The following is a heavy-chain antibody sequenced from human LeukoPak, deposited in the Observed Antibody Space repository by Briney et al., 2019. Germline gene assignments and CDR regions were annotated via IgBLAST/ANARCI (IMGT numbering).Heavy chain of an antibody. Sequence: SETLSLTCTVSGGSISSSYYYWGWIRQPPGKGLEWIGSIYYSGSTYYNPSLKSRVTISVDTSKNQFSLKLRSVTAADTAVYYCARAPTYCSSTSCYVSWFDPWGQGTLVTVSS. J-gene: IGHJ5*02. CDR1: GGSISSSYYY. V-gene: IGHV4-39*01. D-gene: IGHD2-2*01. CDR3: ARAPTYCSSTSCYVSWFDP. CDR2: IYYSGST.